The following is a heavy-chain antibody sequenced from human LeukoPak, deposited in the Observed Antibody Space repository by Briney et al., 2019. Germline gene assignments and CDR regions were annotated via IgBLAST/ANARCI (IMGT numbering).Heavy chain of an antibody. V-gene: IGHV1-46*01. CDR3: AREGNYYGPGSYYNYFDY. Sequence: GASVKVSCKASGYTFTSYYMHWVRQAPGQGLEWMGIINPSGGSTSYAQKFQGRVTMTRDMSTSTVYMELSSLRSEDTAVYYCAREGNYYGPGSYYNYFDYWGQGTLVTVSS. D-gene: IGHD3-10*01. J-gene: IGHJ4*02. CDR1: GYTFTSYY. CDR2: INPSGGST.